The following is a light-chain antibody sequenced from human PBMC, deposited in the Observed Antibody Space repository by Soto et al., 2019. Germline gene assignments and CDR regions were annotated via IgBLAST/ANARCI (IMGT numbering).Light chain of an antibody. V-gene: IGLV4-69*01. CDR2: LNSDGSH. CDR3: QTWGTAIHDVV. Sequence: QLVLTQSPSASASLGASVKLTCTLSSGHSSYAIAWHQQQPGKGPRYLMKLNSDGSHSKGDGIPDRFSGSSSGAERHLTISSLQSEDEADYYCQTWGTAIHDVVFGGGTKLTVL. J-gene: IGLJ2*01. CDR1: SGHSSYA.